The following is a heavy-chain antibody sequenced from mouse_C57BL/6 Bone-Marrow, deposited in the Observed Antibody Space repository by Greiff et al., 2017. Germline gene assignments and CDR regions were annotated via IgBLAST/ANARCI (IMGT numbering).Heavy chain of an antibody. CDR2: IDPSDSYT. D-gene: IGHD2-4*01. V-gene: IGHV1-69*01. CDR3: AYDYGGNWYFDV. Sequence: VQLQQPGAELVMPGASVKLSCKASGYTFTSYWMHWVKQRPGQGLEWIGEIDPSDSYTNYNQKFKGKSTLTVDKSSSTAYMQLSSLTSEDSAVYYCAYDYGGNWYFDVWGTGTTVTVSS. CDR1: GYTFTSYW. J-gene: IGHJ1*03.